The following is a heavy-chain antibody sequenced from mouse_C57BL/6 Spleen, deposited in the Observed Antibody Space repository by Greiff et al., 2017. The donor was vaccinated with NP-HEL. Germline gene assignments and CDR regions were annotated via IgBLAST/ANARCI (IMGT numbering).Heavy chain of an antibody. V-gene: IGHV1-82*01. D-gene: IGHD2-12*01. CDR1: GYAFSSSW. CDR2: IYPGDGDT. Sequence: VQLQQSGPELVKPGASVKISCKASGYAFSSSWMNWVKQRPGKGLEWIGRIYPGDGDTNYNGKFKGKATLTADKSSSTAYMQLSSLTSEDSAVYFCEGYYCYLWGQGTTLTVSS. CDR3: EGYYCYL. J-gene: IGHJ2*01.